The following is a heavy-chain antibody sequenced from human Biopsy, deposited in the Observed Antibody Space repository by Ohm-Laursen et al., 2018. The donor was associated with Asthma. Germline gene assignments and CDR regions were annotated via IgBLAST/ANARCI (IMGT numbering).Heavy chain of an antibody. J-gene: IGHJ4*02. CDR1: GFAVNRDH. V-gene: IGHV3-53*01. CDR2: IYSGGTS. D-gene: IGHD3-22*01. Sequence: SLRLSYAASGFAVNRDHMFWVRQAPGKGLEWVSVIYSGGTSHTADSVRGRFTISRDYSKNTLYLQMHSLRAEDTAVYYCARGDSSNWSHYYFDYWGQGTLVTVSS. CDR3: ARGDSSNWSHYYFDY.